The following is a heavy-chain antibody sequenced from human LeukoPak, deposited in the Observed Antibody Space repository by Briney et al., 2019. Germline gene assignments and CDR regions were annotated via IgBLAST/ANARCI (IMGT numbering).Heavy chain of an antibody. Sequence: GGSLRLSCAASGFTFSNAWMSWVRQAPGKGLEWVSYISSSGSTIYYADSVKGRFTISRDNAKNSLYLQMNSLRAEDTAVYYCARDSSGGHFDYWGQGTLVTVSS. J-gene: IGHJ4*02. CDR3: ARDSSGGHFDY. CDR1: GFTFSNAW. CDR2: ISSSGSTI. D-gene: IGHD3-22*01. V-gene: IGHV3-11*04.